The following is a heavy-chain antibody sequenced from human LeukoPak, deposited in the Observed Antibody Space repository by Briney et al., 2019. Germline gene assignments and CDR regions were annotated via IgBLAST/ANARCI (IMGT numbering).Heavy chain of an antibody. CDR1: GYTFTGYY. CDR2: INPNSGGT. V-gene: IGHV1-2*02. J-gene: IGHJ4*02. CDR3: ARTGIAVAGDY. D-gene: IGHD6-19*01. Sequence: ASVKVSCKAYGYTFTGYYMHLMRQAPGQGLEWMGWINPNSGGTNYAQKFQGRVTMTRDTSISTAYMELSRLRSDDTAVYYCARTGIAVAGDYWGQGTLVTVSS.